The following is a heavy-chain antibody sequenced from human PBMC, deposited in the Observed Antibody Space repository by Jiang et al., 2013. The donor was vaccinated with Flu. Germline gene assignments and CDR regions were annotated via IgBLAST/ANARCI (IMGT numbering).Heavy chain of an antibody. Sequence: GAEVKKPGSSVKVSCKASGGTFSSYAISWVRQAPGQGLEWMGGIIPIFGTANYAQKFQGRVTITADESTSTAYMELSSLRSEDTAVYYCAGRPLGNDYVWGSPPDYWGQGTLVTVSS. CDR2: IIPIFGTA. J-gene: IGHJ4*02. D-gene: IGHD3-16*01. V-gene: IGHV1-69*01. CDR1: GGTFSSYA. CDR3: AGRPLGNDYVWGSPPDY.